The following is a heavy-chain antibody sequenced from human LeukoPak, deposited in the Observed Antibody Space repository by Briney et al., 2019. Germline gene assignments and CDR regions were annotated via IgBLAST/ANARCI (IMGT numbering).Heavy chain of an antibody. CDR1: GYTVTSYG. CDR3: ARDHYYYDSSGGDY. V-gene: IGHV1-18*01. J-gene: IGHJ4*02. CDR2: ISAYNGNT. D-gene: IGHD3-22*01. Sequence: GASVKVSCKASGYTVTSYGISWVRQAPGQGLEWMGCISAYNGNTNYAQKLQGRVTMTTDTSTSTAYMELRSLRSDDTAVYYCARDHYYYDSSGGDYWGQGTLVTVSS.